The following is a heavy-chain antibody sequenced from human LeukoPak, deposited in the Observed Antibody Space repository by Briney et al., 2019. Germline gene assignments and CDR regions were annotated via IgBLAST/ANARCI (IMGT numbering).Heavy chain of an antibody. CDR1: GFTFSSYS. CDR3: ARDLSLGVVPAAPADY. D-gene: IGHD2-2*01. V-gene: IGHV3-21*01. Sequence: AGGSLRLSCAASGFTFSSYSMNWVRQAPGKGLEWVSSISSSSSYIYYADSVKGRFTISRDNAKNSLYLQMNSLRAEDTAVYYCARDLSLGVVPAAPADYWGQGTLVTVSS. CDR2: ISSSSSYI. J-gene: IGHJ4*02.